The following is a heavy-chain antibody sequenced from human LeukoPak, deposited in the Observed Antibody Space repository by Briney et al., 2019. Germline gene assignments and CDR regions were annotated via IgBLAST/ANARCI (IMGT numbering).Heavy chain of an antibody. CDR3: ARDRGYSDGSSDI. Sequence: GASVKVSCKASGYTFINYAMHWVRQAPGQRLEWMGWINAGNGNTKFSQKFQGRVTITRDTSASTAYMQLSSLRSEDTAVYYCARDRGYSDGSSDIWGQGTMVTVPS. D-gene: IGHD5-18*01. J-gene: IGHJ3*02. V-gene: IGHV1-3*01. CDR2: INAGNGNT. CDR1: GYTFINYA.